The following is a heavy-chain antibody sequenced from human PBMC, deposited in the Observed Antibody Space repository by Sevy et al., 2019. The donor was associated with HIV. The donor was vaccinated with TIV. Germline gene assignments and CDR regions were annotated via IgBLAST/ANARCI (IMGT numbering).Heavy chain of an antibody. CDR1: GGTFSSYA. CDR3: ARDIGWGYGDYYYGMDV. J-gene: IGHJ6*02. CDR2: IIPILGIA. D-gene: IGHD4-17*01. Sequence: ASVKDSCKASGGTFSSYAISWVRQAPGQGLEWMGRIIPILGIANYAQKFQGRVTITADKSTSTAYMELSSLRSEDTAVYYCARDIGWGYGDYYYGMDVWGQGTTVTVSS. V-gene: IGHV1-69*04.